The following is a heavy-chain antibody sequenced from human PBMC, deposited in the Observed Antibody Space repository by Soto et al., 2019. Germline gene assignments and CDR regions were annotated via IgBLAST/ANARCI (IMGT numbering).Heavy chain of an antibody. D-gene: IGHD2-21*01. V-gene: IGHV1-46*01. CDR3: ARGVEIATNRRASAYGEMGVGY. Sequence: ASVKVSCKASGYTFTSYYMHWVRQAPGQGLEWMGIINPSGGSTSYAQKFQGRVTMTRDTSTSTVYMELSSLRSEDTAVYYCARGVEIATNRRASAYGEMGVGYWGQGTLVTVSS. CDR2: INPSGGST. J-gene: IGHJ4*02. CDR1: GYTFTSYY.